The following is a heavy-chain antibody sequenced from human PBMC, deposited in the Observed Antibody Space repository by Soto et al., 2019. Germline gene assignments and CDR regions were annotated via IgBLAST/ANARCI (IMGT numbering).Heavy chain of an antibody. CDR1: GYTFTLYY. CDR2: INPIDGTT. Sequence: QVQLVQSGAEVKKAGASVKVSCKASGYTFTLYYIHWVRQAPGQGLEWMGLINPIDGTTTYAQRFQGRVTMTRDTSTSTVYMELSSLRAEDTAVFYCACGGSTRCYVPWVQGTLVTVS. J-gene: IGHJ5*02. CDR3: ACGGSTRCYVP. V-gene: IGHV1-46*01. D-gene: IGHD2-2*01.